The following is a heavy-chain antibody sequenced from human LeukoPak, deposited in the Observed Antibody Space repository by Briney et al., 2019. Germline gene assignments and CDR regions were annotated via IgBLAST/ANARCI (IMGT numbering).Heavy chain of an antibody. V-gene: IGHV3-11*04. Sequence: GGSLRLSCAASRFTFSDYYMSWIRQAPGKGLEWVSYISSSGSTIYYADPVEGRFTISRDNAKNSLYLQMNSLRAEDTAVYYCARVPGYSGYDYDYFDYWGQGTLVTVSS. CDR3: ARVPGYSGYDYDYFDY. J-gene: IGHJ4*02. D-gene: IGHD5-12*01. CDR2: ISSSGSTI. CDR1: RFTFSDYY.